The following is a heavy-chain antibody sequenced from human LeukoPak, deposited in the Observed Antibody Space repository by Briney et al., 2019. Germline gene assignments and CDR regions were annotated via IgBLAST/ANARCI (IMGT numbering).Heavy chain of an antibody. V-gene: IGHV3-7*01. J-gene: IGHJ4*02. CDR1: GFTFSSYW. CDR3: ARDGSSSWYDY. D-gene: IGHD6-13*01. CDR2: IKQDGSEK. Sequence: GWSLRLSCAASGFTFSSYWMSWVRQAPGKGLEWVANIKQDGSEKYYVDSVEGRFTISRDNAKNSLYLQMNSLRAEDTAVYYCARDGSSSWYDYWGQGTLVTVSS.